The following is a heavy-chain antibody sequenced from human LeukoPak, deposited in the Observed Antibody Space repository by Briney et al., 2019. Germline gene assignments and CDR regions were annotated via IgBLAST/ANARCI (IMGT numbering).Heavy chain of an antibody. V-gene: IGHV3-48*03. J-gene: IGHJ4*02. CDR3: ARDRPRDYVVDY. CDR2: ISSGGSTI. D-gene: IGHD4-17*01. Sequence: GGSLRLSCLASGFTFSTYEMNWVRQAPGKGLEWISYISSGGSTIEYADSVKGRFTVSRDSAKSSLYLQMNSLRFDDTAIYYCARDRPRDYVVDYWGQGTLVTVSS. CDR1: GFTFSTYE.